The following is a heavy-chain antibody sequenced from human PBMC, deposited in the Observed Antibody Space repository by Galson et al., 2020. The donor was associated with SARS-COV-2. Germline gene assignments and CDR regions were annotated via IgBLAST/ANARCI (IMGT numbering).Heavy chain of an antibody. Sequence: PGGSLRLSCAASGFTSSSYGMHWVRQAPGKGLEWVAVIWYDGSNKYYADSVKGRFTISRDNSKNTLYLQMNSLRAEDTAVYYCARELSYYYDMDVWGQGTTVTVSS. CDR2: IWYDGSNK. V-gene: IGHV3-33*01. J-gene: IGHJ6*02. CDR3: ARELSYYYDMDV. CDR1: GFTSSSYG. D-gene: IGHD3-16*01.